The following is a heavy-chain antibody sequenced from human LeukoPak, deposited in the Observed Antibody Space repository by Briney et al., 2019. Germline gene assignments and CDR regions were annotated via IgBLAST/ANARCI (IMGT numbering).Heavy chain of an antibody. V-gene: IGHV1-69*05. CDR2: IIPIFGTA. CDR1: GGTFSSYA. CDR3: ARDNSSPFYFDY. D-gene: IGHD6-6*01. Sequence: SVKVSCKASGGTFSSYAISWVRQAPGQGLEWMGGIIPIFGTANYAQKFQGRVTITTDESTSTAYMELSSLRSEDTAVYYCARDNSSPFYFDYWGQGTLVTVSS. J-gene: IGHJ4*02.